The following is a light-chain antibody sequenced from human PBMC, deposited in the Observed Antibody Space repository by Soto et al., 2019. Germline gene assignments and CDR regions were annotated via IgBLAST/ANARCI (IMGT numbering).Light chain of an antibody. CDR1: SSDIGAYNS. Sequence: QSVLTQPASVSGSPGQSIIVSCTGTSSDIGAYNSVSWYQQHPGTAPKLILYEVSNRPAGISDRFSGSKSAITASLTISGLQAEDEADYFCCSYTGITDTLPYAFGTGTKLTVL. CDR2: EVS. J-gene: IGLJ1*01. V-gene: IGLV2-14*01. CDR3: CSYTGITDTLPYA.